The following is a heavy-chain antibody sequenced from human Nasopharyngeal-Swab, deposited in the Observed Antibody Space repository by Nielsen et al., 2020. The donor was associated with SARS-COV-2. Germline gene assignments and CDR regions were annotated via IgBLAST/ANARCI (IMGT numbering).Heavy chain of an antibody. J-gene: IGHJ4*02. D-gene: IGHD3-9*01. CDR2: INTNSGGT. Sequence: ASVQVSCKASGYTFTGYYMHWLRQAPGQGLEWMGRINTNSGGTNYAQKSQGRVTMTGDTSISTAYMELSRLRSDDTAVLYCARGSKEGDIWTGYSHFDYWGQGTLVTVSS. CDR1: GYTFTGYY. V-gene: IGHV1-2*06. CDR3: ARGSKEGDIWTGYSHFDY.